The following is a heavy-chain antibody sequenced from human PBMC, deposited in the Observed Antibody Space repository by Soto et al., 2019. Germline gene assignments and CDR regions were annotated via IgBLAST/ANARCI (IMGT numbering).Heavy chain of an antibody. D-gene: IGHD6-13*01. V-gene: IGHV1-69*02. CDR2: IIPILGIA. CDR1: GGTFSSYT. J-gene: IGHJ3*02. CDR3: ARASSSWDAFDI. Sequence: QVQLVQSGAEVKKPGSSVKVSCKASGGTFSSYTISWVRQAPGQGLEWMGRIIPILGIANYAQRFQGRVTITADKSTSTAYMELSSLRSEDTAVYYCARASSSWDAFDIWGQGTMVTVSS.